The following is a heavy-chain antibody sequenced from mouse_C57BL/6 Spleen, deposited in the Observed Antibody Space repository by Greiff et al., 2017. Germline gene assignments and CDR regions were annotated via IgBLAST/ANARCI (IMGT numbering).Heavy chain of an antibody. V-gene: IGHV14-1*01. CDR1: GFNIKDYY. Sequence: VQLKQSGAELVRPGASVKLSCTASGFNIKDYYMHWVKQRPEQGLEWIGRIDPEDGDTEYAPKFQGKATMTADTSSHTAYLQLSSLTSEDTAVYYCTTYDGYSLAWFAYWGQGTLVTVSA. CDR3: TTYDGYSLAWFAY. CDR2: IDPEDGDT. D-gene: IGHD2-3*01. J-gene: IGHJ3*01.